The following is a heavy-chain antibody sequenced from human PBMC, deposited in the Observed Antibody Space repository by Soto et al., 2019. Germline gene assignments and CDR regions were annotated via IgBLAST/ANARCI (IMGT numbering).Heavy chain of an antibody. V-gene: IGHV3-74*01. CDR2: INSDGSST. J-gene: IGHJ3*02. D-gene: IGHD2-8*01. CDR3: AKDSGIMVYVPLDAFDI. CDR1: GFTFSSYW. Sequence: GGSLRLSCAASGFTFSSYWMHWVRQAPGKGLVWVSRINSDGSSTSYADSVKGRFTISRDNSKNTLYLQMNSLRAEDTAVYYCAKDSGIMVYVPLDAFDICGKETMVTVS.